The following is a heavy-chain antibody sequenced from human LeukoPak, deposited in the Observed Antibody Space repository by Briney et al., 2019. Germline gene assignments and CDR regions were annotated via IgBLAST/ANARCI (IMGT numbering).Heavy chain of an antibody. D-gene: IGHD6-25*01. J-gene: IGHJ2*01. V-gene: IGHV3-74*01. CDR1: GFTFSSYW. CDR3: GRDIGSDPRIASALDF. Sequence: GGSLRLSCAASGFTFSSYWMHWVRQAPGEGLVWVSRINSDGSSTSYAASVKGRFTLSTNNANNTLFRQVTGPGAEVSAWYSCGRDIGSDPRIASALDFWGRGTLVTVSS. CDR2: INSDGSST.